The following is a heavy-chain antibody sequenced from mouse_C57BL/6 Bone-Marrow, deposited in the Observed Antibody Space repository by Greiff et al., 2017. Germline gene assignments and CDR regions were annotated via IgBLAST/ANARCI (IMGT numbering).Heavy chain of an antibody. Sequence: EVQLQQSGAELVRPGASVKLSCTASGFNIKDDYMHWVKQRPEQGLEWIGWIDPENGDTEYASKFQGKATITADTSSNTAYLQLSSLKSEDTAMYYCARQIYYDYDYAMDYWGQGTSVTVSS. V-gene: IGHV14-4*01. CDR1: GFNIKDDY. J-gene: IGHJ4*01. D-gene: IGHD2-4*01. CDR3: ARQIYYDYDYAMDY. CDR2: IDPENGDT.